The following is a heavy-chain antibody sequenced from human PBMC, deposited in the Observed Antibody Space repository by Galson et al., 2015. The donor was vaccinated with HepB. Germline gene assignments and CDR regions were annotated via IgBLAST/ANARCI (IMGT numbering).Heavy chain of an antibody. D-gene: IGHD1-26*01. Sequence: SLRLSCATSGFKFGDYPMSWVRQAPGKGLEWVSFIRSKRYRATTEYAASVKDRFTISRDDSRSIAYLEMNSLKTEDTAVYYCARTTTPDSGGWPYFDYWGQGTLVTVSS. CDR2: IRSKRYRATT. V-gene: IGHV3-49*04. CDR3: ARTTTPDSGGWPYFDY. CDR1: GFKFGDYP. J-gene: IGHJ4*02.